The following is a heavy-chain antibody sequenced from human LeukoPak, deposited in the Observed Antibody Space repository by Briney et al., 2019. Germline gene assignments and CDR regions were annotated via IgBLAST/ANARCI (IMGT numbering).Heavy chain of an antibody. D-gene: IGHD3-22*01. CDR3: ARHAHYYDSSGYYYYYYYMDV. CDR2: IYYSGST. CDR1: GGSISSSSYY. Sequence: SETLSLTCTVSGGSISSSSYYWGWIRQPPGKGLEWIGSIYYSGSTYYNPSLKSRVTISVDTSKNQFSLKLSSVTAADTAVYYCARHAHYYDSSGYYYYYYYMDVWGKGTTVTVSS. V-gene: IGHV4-39*01. J-gene: IGHJ6*03.